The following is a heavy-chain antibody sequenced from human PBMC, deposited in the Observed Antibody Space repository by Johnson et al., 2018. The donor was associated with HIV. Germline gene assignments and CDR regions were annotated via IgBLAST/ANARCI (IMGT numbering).Heavy chain of an antibody. V-gene: IGHV3-30*04. CDR3: ARERLTTHAFDI. J-gene: IGHJ3*02. Sequence: QVQLVESGGGVVQPGRSLRLSCAASGFTFSSYGLHWVRQAPGKGLEWVTVISFDGNNKDYADSVKGRFTISRDNSKNTLYLQMNSLKIQDTAVYYCARERLTTHAFDIWGQGTMVTVSS. CDR1: GFTFSSYG. D-gene: IGHD4-17*01. CDR2: ISFDGNNK.